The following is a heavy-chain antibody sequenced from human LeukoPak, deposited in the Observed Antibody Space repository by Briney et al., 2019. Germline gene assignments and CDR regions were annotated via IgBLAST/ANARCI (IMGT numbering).Heavy chain of an antibody. V-gene: IGHV3-23*01. D-gene: IGHD3-22*01. CDR1: GFTFSSYA. Sequence: GGSLRLSCGASGFTFSSYAMSWVRQAPAKGLEWVSAISSSGGSTHYADSVKGRFTISRDNSKNTLYLQMNSLRAEDTAVYYCAKRYYYDNSGLWDYWGQGTLVTVSS. CDR3: AKRYYYDNSGLWDY. J-gene: IGHJ4*02. CDR2: ISSSGGST.